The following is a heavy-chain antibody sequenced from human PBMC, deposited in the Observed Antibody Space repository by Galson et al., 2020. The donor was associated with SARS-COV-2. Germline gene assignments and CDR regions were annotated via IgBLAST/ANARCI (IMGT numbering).Heavy chain of an antibody. J-gene: IGHJ3*02. V-gene: IGHV4-39*07. CDR3: ARALGNYRWSAFDS. CDR1: GSSISSSSYY. Sequence: SQTLPLTCTVSGSSISSSSYYWGWIRQPPGKGLEWIGSIYYSGSTYYNSSLKSRVTISVDTSKNQFSLKLSSMTAADTAGYYCARALGNYRWSAFDSWGLGTMDTV. D-gene: IGHD4-4*01. CDR2: IYYSGST.